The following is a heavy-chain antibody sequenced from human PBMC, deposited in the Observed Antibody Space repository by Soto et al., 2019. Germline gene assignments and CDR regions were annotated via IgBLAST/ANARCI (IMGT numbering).Heavy chain of an antibody. D-gene: IGHD3-22*01. CDR1: GCTFGNAW. CDR2: IKSKTDGGTT. V-gene: IGHV3-15*01. Sequence: GGSLRLSWAASGCTFGNAWMSWVRQAPGRGLEWVGHIKSKTDGGTTDYAAPVKGRFTISRDDSKNTLYLQMNSLKTEDTAVYYCTPAGGYYEIRGYYFFDPWGKGTQVTVSS. CDR3: TPAGGYYEIRGYYFFDP. J-gene: IGHJ5*02.